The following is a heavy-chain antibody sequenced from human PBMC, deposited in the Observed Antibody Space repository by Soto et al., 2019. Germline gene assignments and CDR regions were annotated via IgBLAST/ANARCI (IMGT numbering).Heavy chain of an antibody. CDR2: ISGSGGST. CDR1: GFTFSSYA. CDR3: AKSRASPGGSGSSFLIYYYGMDV. J-gene: IGHJ6*02. V-gene: IGHV3-23*01. D-gene: IGHD3-10*01. Sequence: GGSLRLSCAASGFTFSSYAMSWVRQAPGKGLEWVSAISGSGGSTYYADSVKGRFTISRDNSKNTLYLQMNSLRAEDTAVYYCAKSRASPGGSGSSFLIYYYGMDVWGQGTTVTVSS.